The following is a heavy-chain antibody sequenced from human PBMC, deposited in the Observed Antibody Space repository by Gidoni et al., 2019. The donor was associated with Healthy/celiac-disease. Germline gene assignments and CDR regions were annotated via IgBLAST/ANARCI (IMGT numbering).Heavy chain of an antibody. J-gene: IGHJ4*02. D-gene: IGHD3-22*01. CDR3: AREPRYLSYYDSSGYFDY. CDR1: GFTFSSYW. CDR2: IKQDGSEK. Sequence: VQPGGSLRLSCAASGFTFSSYWMSWVRQAPGKGLEWVANIKQDGSEKYYVDSVKGRFTISRDNAKNSLYLQMNSLRAEDTAVYYCAREPRYLSYYDSSGYFDYWGQGTLVTVSS. V-gene: IGHV3-7*01.